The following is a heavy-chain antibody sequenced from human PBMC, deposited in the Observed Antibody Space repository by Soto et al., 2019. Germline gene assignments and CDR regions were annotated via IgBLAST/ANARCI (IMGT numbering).Heavy chain of an antibody. CDR2: ITGSTGGT. Sequence: GVLRLSCAASGFPFSRFAMSWVLQAPGKGLEWVSAITGSTGGTYYADSVKGRFTISRDNSKNTLYLQMNSLRAEDTAVYYCAKDVVYYDSSGFDHWGQGTLVTVYS. J-gene: IGHJ4*02. CDR1: GFPFSRFA. CDR3: AKDVVYYDSSGFDH. V-gene: IGHV3-23*01. D-gene: IGHD3-22*01.